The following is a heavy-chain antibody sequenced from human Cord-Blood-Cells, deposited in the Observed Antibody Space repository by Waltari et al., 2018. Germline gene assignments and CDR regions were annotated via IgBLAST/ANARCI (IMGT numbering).Heavy chain of an antibody. CDR2: ISDEGNIK. J-gene: IGHJ4*02. D-gene: IGHD3-3*01. CDR1: GFTFSSYG. CDR3: ATVSVSGYYRSHFNY. Sequence: QVQLVESGGGVVQPGRSLRLSCAASGFTFSSYGMHWVRQAPGKGVGWVGVISDEGNIKYYADSVKGRFTISRDNSKNTLYLQMNSLSAEDTAVYYCATVSVSGYYRSHFNYWGQGTLVTVSS. V-gene: IGHV3-30*03.